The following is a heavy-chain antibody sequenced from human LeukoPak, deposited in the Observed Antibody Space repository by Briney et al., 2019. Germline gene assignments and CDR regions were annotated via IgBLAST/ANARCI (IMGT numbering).Heavy chain of an antibody. V-gene: IGHV3-30*01. CDR2: K. J-gene: IGHJ3*02. D-gene: IGHD2-2*01. CDR3: ARRCSSTSCYPHGDAFDI. Sequence: KYYADSVKGRFTISRDNSKNTLYLQMNSLRAEDTAVYYCARRCSSTSCYPHGDAFDIWGQGTMVTVSS.